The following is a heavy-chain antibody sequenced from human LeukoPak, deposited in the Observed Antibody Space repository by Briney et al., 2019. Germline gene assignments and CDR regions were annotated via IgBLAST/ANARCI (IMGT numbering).Heavy chain of an antibody. CDR1: DYSISSGYY. D-gene: IGHD2-2*01. Sequence: SETLSLTCTVSDYSISSGYYWGWIRQPPGKGLEWIGSIYHSGSTYYNPSLKSRVTISVDTSQNQFSLKLISVTAADTAVYYCARSEDCGSSSCYWFDPWGQGTLVTVSS. J-gene: IGHJ5*02. V-gene: IGHV4-38-2*02. CDR2: IYHSGST. CDR3: ARSEDCGSSSCYWFDP.